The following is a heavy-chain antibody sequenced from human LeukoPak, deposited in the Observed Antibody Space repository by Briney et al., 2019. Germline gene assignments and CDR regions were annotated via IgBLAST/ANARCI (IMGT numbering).Heavy chain of an antibody. CDR2: ISGSGGST. J-gene: IGHJ4*02. V-gene: IGHV3-23*01. D-gene: IGHD3-22*01. Sequence: GGSLRLSCAASGFTFSSYAMSWVRQAPGKGLEWVSAISGSGGSTYYADSVKGRFTISRDNSKNTLYLQMNGLRAEDTAVYYCAKSNNYDSSGYYLWSEDYWGQGTLVAVSS. CDR3: AKSNNYDSSGYYLWSEDY. CDR1: GFTFSSYA.